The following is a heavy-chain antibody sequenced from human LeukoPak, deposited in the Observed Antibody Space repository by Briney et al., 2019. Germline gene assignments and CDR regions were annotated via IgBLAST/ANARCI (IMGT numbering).Heavy chain of an antibody. CDR1: GFIFNKAW. V-gene: IGHV3-15*01. J-gene: IGHJ4*02. Sequence: PGGSLRLSCAASGFIFNKAWMNWVRQAPGKGPEWVVRIKSNNDGGTTDYASPVEGRFIISRDDSKNTIYLQMNRLIIDDTAIYYCTPVMVEDRGFWGQGTLVTVST. CDR3: TPVMVEDRGF. CDR2: IKSNNDGGTT. D-gene: IGHD2-21*01.